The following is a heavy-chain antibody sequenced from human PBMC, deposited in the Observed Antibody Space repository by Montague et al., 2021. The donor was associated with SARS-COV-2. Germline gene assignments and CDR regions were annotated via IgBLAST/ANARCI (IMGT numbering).Heavy chain of an antibody. D-gene: IGHD3-3*01. CDR2: INHSVGT. J-gene: IGHJ4*02. CDR1: GGSISGYY. Sequence: SETLSLTCAVYGGSISGYYWSWIRQPPGKGLEWVGEINHSVGTNYNPSFKSRVTISVDTSKIPLSLKLSSVTAADTAVYYCARGYQFRFWEGCSRQSTFDHWGQGTLVTVSS. CDR3: ARGYQFRFWEGCSRQSTFDH. V-gene: IGHV4-34*01.